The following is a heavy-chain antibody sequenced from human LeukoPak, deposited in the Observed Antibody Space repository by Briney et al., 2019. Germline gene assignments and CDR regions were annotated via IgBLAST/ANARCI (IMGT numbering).Heavy chain of an antibody. CDR3: ARHLLMYGTESYFDDTFDI. D-gene: IGHD3-10*01. CDR2: INGYKGNT. Sequence: ASVKVSCKASGYTVTSYGISWVRQAPGQGLEWMGWINGYKGNTNYAQKLQGRVTMTTDTSTSTACMELRRLRSDGRAVYYLARHLLMYGTESYFDDTFDISGQGTKVTVSS. V-gene: IGHV1-18*01. CDR1: GYTVTSYG. J-gene: IGHJ3*02.